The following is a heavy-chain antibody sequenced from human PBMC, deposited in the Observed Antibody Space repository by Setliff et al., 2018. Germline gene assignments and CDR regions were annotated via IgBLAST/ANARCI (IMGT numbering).Heavy chain of an antibody. V-gene: IGHV4-4*08. D-gene: IGHD2-15*01. J-gene: IGHJ6*02. Sequence: PSETLSLTCTVSGGSISPYFWSWTRQSPGKGLEWVGYIYNHGNTNFNHSLKTQVPMSVETSKNQFPLNLRSGTAADSAVDYYARDRTADSYCLDVWGQGTTVTVSS. CDR1: GGSISPYF. CDR3: ARDRTADSYCLDV. CDR2: IYNHGNT.